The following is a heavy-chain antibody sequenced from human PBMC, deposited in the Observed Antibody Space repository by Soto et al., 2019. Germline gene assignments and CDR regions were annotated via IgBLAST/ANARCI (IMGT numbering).Heavy chain of an antibody. J-gene: IGHJ6*02. CDR3: ARPAMAARKFHYNFLDV. CDR2: ISYDGSSQ. CDR1: EFRFSDYA. D-gene: IGHD6-6*01. Sequence: QVQLVESGGGVVQPGRSLRLSCAASEFRFSDYALHWVRQAPGKGLEWVELISYDGSSQYFADFVKGRFAISRDNSKNTLFLEMNGLRLEDTAIYYCARPAMAARKFHYNFLDVWGQGTTVIVSS. V-gene: IGHV3-30*09.